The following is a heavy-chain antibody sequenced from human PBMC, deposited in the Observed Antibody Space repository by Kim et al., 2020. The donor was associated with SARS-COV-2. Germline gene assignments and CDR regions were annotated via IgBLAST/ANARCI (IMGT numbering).Heavy chain of an antibody. CDR1: GFSFSRYN. CDR2: IWNDGSNQ. D-gene: IGHD3-10*01. CDR3: VKDQGSGTCAFDY. V-gene: IGHV3-33*06. Sequence: GGSLRLSCAASGFSFSRYNMHWVRQGPGKGLEWVAIIWNDGSNQYYVDSVKGRFTISRDNSRNALFLQMDSPTADDTAVYYCVKDQGSGTCAFDYWGQGTRVTVSS. J-gene: IGHJ4*02.